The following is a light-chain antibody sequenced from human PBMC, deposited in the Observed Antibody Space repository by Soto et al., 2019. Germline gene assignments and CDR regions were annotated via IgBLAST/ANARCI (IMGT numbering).Light chain of an antibody. J-gene: IGLJ1*01. CDR3: SSHKSSRSSYV. CDR1: SRDVGGYNY. CDR2: DVS. V-gene: IGLV2-14*01. Sequence: QSALSQPASVSGSPGHSITISCTGTSRDVGGYNYVSWYQQHPGKAPKLMIYDVSNRPSGVSNRFSGSKSANKASLTISGLQAEDEADYYCSSHKSSRSSYVFGTGTKVTVL.